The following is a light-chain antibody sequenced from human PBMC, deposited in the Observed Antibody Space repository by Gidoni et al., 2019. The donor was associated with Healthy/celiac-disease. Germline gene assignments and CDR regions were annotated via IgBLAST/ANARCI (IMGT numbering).Light chain of an antibody. Sequence: QSALTQPASESGSPGQSITLSCTGTSSDVGGYNYVSWYQQHPGKAPKLMIYEVSNRPSGVSNRFSGSKPGNTASLTISGLQAEDEADYYCSSYTSSSVWVFGGGTKLTVL. V-gene: IGLV2-14*01. CDR3: SSYTSSSVWV. CDR1: SSDVGGYNY. CDR2: EVS. J-gene: IGLJ3*02.